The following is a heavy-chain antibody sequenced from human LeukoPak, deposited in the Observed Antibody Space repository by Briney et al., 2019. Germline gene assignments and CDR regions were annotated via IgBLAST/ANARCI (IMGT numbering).Heavy chain of an antibody. CDR3: ARRGDPYYFDY. Sequence: PGGSLGLSCAASGFTFSSYAMHWVRQAPGKGLEWVAVISYDGSNKYYADSVKGRFTISRDNSKNTLYLQMNSLRAEDTAVYYCARRGDPYYFDYWGQGTLVTVSS. D-gene: IGHD3-16*01. J-gene: IGHJ4*02. V-gene: IGHV3-30*01. CDR1: GFTFSSYA. CDR2: ISYDGSNK.